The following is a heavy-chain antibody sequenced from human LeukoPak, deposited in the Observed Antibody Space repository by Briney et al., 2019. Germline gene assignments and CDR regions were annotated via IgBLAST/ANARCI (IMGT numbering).Heavy chain of an antibody. CDR2: ISGSGGST. Sequence: GGSLRLSCAASGFTFSSYAMSWVHRAPGKGLEWVSAISGSGGSTYYADSVKGRSTISRDNSKNTLYLQMNSLRAEDTAVYYCAKLQLVRPQNPDYWGQGTLVTVSS. D-gene: IGHD6-13*01. V-gene: IGHV3-23*01. CDR1: GFTFSSYA. J-gene: IGHJ4*02. CDR3: AKLQLVRPQNPDY.